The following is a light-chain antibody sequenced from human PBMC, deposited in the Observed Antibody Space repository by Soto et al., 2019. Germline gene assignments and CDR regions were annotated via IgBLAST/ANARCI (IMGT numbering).Light chain of an antibody. J-gene: IGKJ4*01. CDR1: QSISSW. Sequence: DIQMTQSPSTLSASVGDRVTITCRASQSISSWLAWYQQKPGKGPNLLIYKASSLDSGVPSRFSGSGSGTEVTLTIICLPPDDFATYYCQQYNSYPLTFGGGTKVEIK. V-gene: IGKV1-5*03. CDR2: KAS. CDR3: QQYNSYPLT.